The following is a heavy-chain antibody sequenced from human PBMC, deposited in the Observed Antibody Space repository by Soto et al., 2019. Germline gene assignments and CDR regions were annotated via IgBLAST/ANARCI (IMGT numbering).Heavy chain of an antibody. J-gene: IGHJ5*02. D-gene: IGHD6-13*01. Sequence: ASVKVSCKASGYTFTSYGISWVRQAPGQGLEWMGWISAYNGNTNYAQKLQGRVTMTTDTSTRTDYMELRSLRSDDTAVYYCARAQAGKIIEAAGSRWFDPWGQGTLVTVSS. CDR3: ARAQAGKIIEAAGSRWFDP. CDR1: GYTFTSYG. CDR2: ISAYNGNT. V-gene: IGHV1-18*01.